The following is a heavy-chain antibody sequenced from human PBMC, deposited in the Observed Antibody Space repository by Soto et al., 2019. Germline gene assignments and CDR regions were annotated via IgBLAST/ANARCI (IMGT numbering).Heavy chain of an antibody. J-gene: IGHJ4*02. V-gene: IGHV3-33*01. CDR2: IWYDGSNK. D-gene: IGHD2-2*01. CDR3: ARDGDLLGGGGYCSSTSCSTIDY. Sequence: GGSLRLSCAASGFTFSSYGMHWVRQAPGKGLEWVAVIWYDGSNKYYADSGKGRFTICRDNSKNTLSMQMNCLRAEDTAVYYCARDGDLLGGGGYCSSTSCSTIDYWGQGTLVTVSS. CDR1: GFTFSSYG.